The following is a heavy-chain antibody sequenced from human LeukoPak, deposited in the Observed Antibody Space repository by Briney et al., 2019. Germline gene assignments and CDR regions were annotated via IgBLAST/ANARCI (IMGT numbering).Heavy chain of an antibody. CDR3: AGRAMAVAGPIDY. V-gene: IGHV1-69*04. D-gene: IGHD6-19*01. J-gene: IGHJ4*02. Sequence: SVKVSCKASGGTFSSYAISWVRQAPGQGLEWMGRIIPILGIANYAQKFQGRVTITADKSTSTAYMELSSLRSEGTAVYYCAGRAMAVAGPIDYWGQGTLVTVSS. CDR1: GGTFSSYA. CDR2: IIPILGIA.